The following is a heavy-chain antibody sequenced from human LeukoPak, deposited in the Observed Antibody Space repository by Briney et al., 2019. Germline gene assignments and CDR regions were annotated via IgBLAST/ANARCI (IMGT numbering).Heavy chain of an antibody. CDR2: IWYDGSNK. V-gene: IGHV3-33*01. CDR3: ARAVEMATIGLFDY. D-gene: IGHD5-24*01. J-gene: IGHJ4*02. CDR1: GFTFSSYG. Sequence: GGSLRLSCAASGFTFSSYGMHWVRQAPGKGLEWVAVIWYDGSNKYYADSVKGRFTISRDNSKNTLYLQMNSLRAEDTAVYYCARAVEMATIGLFDYWGQGTPVTVSS.